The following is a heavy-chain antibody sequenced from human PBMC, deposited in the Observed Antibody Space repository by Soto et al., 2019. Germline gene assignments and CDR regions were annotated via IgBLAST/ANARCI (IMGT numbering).Heavy chain of an antibody. J-gene: IGHJ4*02. D-gene: IGHD6-19*01. CDR3: AGARAGGWYLNY. CDR2: IGTAGDT. CDR1: GFTFSSYD. Sequence: GGSLRLSCAASGFTFSSYDMHWVRQATGKGLEWVSAIGTAGDTYYPGSVKGRFTISRENAKNSLYLQMNSLRAGDTAVYYCAGARAGGWYLNYWGQGTLVTVSP. V-gene: IGHV3-13*01.